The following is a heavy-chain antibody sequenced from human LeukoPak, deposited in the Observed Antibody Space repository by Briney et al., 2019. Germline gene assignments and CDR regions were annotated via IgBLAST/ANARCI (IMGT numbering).Heavy chain of an antibody. CDR2: IAPIFGTA. CDR1: GGTFSSYA. D-gene: IGHD2-15*01. CDR3: ARGLYGSGRSCFFDRSWFVP. J-gene: IGHJ5*02. Sequence: SVKLSCKASGGTFSSYAISWVRQAPGQGLEWMGRIAPIFGTANYAQKFQGRVTITTDESTSTAYMELSSLRSEDTAVYYCARGLYGSGRSCFFDRSWFVPWGQGTVITVSS. V-gene: IGHV1-69*05.